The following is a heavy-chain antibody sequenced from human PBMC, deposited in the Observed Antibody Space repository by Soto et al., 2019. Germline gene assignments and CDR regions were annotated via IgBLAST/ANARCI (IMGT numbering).Heavy chain of an antibody. V-gene: IGHV3-48*03. CDR2: IISSGSTI. CDR3: ARDSEWELQGMDV. CDR1: GFTFSSYE. Sequence: PGGSLRLFCAASGFTFSSYEMNWVRQAPGKGLEWVSYIISSGSTIYYADSVKGRFTISRDNAKNSLYLQMNSLRAGDTAVYYCARDSEWELQGMDVWGHGSTLAVPS. D-gene: IGHD1-26*01. J-gene: IGHJ6*01.